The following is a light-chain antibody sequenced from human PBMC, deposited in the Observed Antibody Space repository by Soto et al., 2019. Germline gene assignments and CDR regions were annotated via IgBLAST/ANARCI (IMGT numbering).Light chain of an antibody. J-gene: IGKJ1*01. CDR1: QSVSGT. CDR3: QQRTLWPRT. Sequence: EIGLTQSPATLSLSPGERATLSCRASQSVSGTLAWFQQKPGQPPRLLFYGASNRATGIPARFSASGSGTDFTLTISSLEPEDFAVYYCQQRTLWPRTFGQGTKVEIK. CDR2: GAS. V-gene: IGKV3-11*01.